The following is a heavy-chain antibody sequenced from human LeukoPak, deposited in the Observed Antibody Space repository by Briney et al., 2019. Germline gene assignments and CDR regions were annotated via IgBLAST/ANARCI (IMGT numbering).Heavy chain of an antibody. Sequence: GGSLRLSCTASGFIVTNNYINWVRQAPGKGLEWVSLVYSGGSTYYADSVKGRFTISRDNSKNMVYLQMNSLRAEDTAMYYCARAPPAVLIDTYGGGRGTLATVPS. CDR3: ARAPPAVLIDTYG. J-gene: IGHJ4*02. V-gene: IGHV3-66*01. CDR1: GFIVTNNY. CDR2: VYSGGST. D-gene: IGHD2-8*01.